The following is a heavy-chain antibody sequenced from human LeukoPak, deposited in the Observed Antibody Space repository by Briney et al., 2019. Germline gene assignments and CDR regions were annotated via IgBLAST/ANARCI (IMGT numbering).Heavy chain of an antibody. CDR1: GFTVISNY. CDR2: IYSGGST. V-gene: IGHV3-53*01. CDR3: AKDLHSDCRFDY. J-gene: IGHJ4*02. D-gene: IGHD2-21*02. Sequence: GGSLRLSFSASGFTVISNYMSWVRQAPGKGLEWVSVIYSGGSTYYADSVKGRFTISRDNSKNTLYLQMNTLRAEDTAVYYCAKDLHSDCRFDYWGQGTLVTVSS.